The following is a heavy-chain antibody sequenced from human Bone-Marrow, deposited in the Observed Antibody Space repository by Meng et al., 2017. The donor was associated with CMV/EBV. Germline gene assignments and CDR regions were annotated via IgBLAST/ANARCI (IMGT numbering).Heavy chain of an antibody. V-gene: IGHV1-69*06. J-gene: IGHJ6*02. CDR3: ARASPPNYYYYGMDV. CDR1: GGTFSSYA. Sequence: SGGTFSSYAISWVRQAPGQGLEWMGGIIPIFGTANYAQKFQGRVTITADKSTSTAYMELSSLRSEDTAVYYCARASPPNYYYYGMDVWGQGTTVTVSS. CDR2: IIPIFGTA.